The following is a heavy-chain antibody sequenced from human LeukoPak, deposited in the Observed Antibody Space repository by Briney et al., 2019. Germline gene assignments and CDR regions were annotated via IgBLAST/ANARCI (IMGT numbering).Heavy chain of an antibody. CDR1: GGSISSSSYY. J-gene: IGHJ4*02. CDR3: ARDHIAAAGPYFDY. V-gene: IGHV4-39*07. CDR2: IYYSGST. D-gene: IGHD6-13*01. Sequence: SETLSLTCTVSGGSISSSSYYWGWIRQPPGKGLEWIGSIYYSGSTYYNPSLKSRVTISVDTSKDQFSLKLSSVTAADTAVYYCARDHIAAAGPYFDYWGQGTLVTVSS.